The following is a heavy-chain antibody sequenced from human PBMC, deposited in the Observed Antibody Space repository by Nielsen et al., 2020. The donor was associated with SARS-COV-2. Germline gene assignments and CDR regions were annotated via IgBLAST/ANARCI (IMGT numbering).Heavy chain of an antibody. CDR1: GYTFTSYG. Sequence: ASVKVSCKASGYTFTSYGISWVRQAPGQGLEWMGWINTNTGNPTYAQGFTGRFVFSLDTSVSTAYLQISSLKAEDTAVYYCARIDYGDYYYYYGMDVWGQGTTVTVSS. CDR2: INTNTGNP. D-gene: IGHD4-17*01. V-gene: IGHV7-4-1*02. J-gene: IGHJ6*02. CDR3: ARIDYGDYYYYYGMDV.